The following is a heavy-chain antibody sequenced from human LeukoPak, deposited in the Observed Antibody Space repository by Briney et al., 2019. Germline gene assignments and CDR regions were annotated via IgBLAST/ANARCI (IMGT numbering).Heavy chain of an antibody. CDR3: AKEGSSGWYDYYGLEV. Sequence: GGSLRLSCAASGFSFNNNAMSWVRQAPGKGPEWVSVINGGGDDTYYADSVKGRFTISRDNSKNTLYLQMTSLGVGDTAVYYCAKEGSSGWYDYYGLEVWGQGTTVTVSS. CDR1: GFSFNNNA. CDR2: INGGGDDT. V-gene: IGHV3-23*01. J-gene: IGHJ6*02. D-gene: IGHD6-19*01.